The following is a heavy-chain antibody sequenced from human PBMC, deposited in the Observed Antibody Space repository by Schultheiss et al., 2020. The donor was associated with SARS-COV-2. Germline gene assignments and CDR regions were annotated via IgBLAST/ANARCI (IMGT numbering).Heavy chain of an antibody. V-gene: IGHV4-4*02. D-gene: IGHD6-19*01. CDR1: GGSISSSDW. CDR3: AKTIPNSGLE. J-gene: IGHJ4*02. CDR2: IYYSGST. Sequence: SETLSLTCTVSGGSISSSDWWSWVRQPPGQGLEWIGEIYYSGSTKYNPSLKSRVTISVDKSKYQFSLKLSSVTAADTAVYYCAKTIPNSGLEWGQGTLVTVSS.